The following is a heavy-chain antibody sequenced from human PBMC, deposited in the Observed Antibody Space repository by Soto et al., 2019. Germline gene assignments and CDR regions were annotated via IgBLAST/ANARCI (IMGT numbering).Heavy chain of an antibody. CDR2: IYNSGTT. J-gene: IGHJ5*01. CDR1: DDSIKSGGYY. CDR3: ARGVVVVLSGIEEVINSHFDS. Sequence: PSETLSLTCTVSDDSIKSGGYYWTWIRQHPGKGLEWISFIYNSGTTYYNPSLMSRVLTSIDKSRNQFSLKLSSVTAADTAVYFCARGVVVVLSGIEEVINSHFDSWGQGALVTVSS. D-gene: IGHD1-26*01. V-gene: IGHV4-31*03.